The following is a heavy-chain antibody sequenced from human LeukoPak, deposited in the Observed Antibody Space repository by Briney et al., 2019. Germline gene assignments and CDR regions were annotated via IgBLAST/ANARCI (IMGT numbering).Heavy chain of an antibody. CDR3: ARSDYHGSGSRTVFDAFDI. CDR1: GGSVSSYF. Sequence: SSETLSLTCTVSGGSVSSYFWSWIRRPPGKGLKWIGYIDDNGKTNYNPSLKSQVTISIDKSKNQFSLKLSSVTAADTAMYYCARSDYHGSGSRTVFDAFDIWGQGTRVTVSS. D-gene: IGHD3-10*01. J-gene: IGHJ3*02. V-gene: IGHV4-59*02. CDR2: IDDNGKT.